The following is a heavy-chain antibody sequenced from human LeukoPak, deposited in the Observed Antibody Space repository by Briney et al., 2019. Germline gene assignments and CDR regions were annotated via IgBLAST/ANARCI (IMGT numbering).Heavy chain of an antibody. Sequence: SETLSLTCTVSGGSISSSGYYWGWIRQPPGKGLEWIGEINHSGSTNYNPSLKSRVTISVDTSKNQFSLKLSSVTAADAAVYYCAREKVDLRAFDIWGQGTMVTVSS. CDR1: GGSISSSGYY. CDR2: INHSGST. CDR3: AREKVDLRAFDI. D-gene: IGHD3-3*01. J-gene: IGHJ3*02. V-gene: IGHV4-39*07.